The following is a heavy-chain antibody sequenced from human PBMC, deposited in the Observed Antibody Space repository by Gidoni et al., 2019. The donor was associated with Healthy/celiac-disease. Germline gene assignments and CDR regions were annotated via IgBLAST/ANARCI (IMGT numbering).Heavy chain of an antibody. J-gene: IGHJ5*02. D-gene: IGHD3-3*01. CDR1: GFTFSSYP. CDR2: ISYDGSNK. Sequence: QVQLVESGGGVVQPGRSLRLSCAASGFTFSSYPMHWVRQAPGKGLEWVAVISYDGSNKYYADSVKGRFTISRDNSKNTLYLQMNSLRAEDTAVYYCARDISEECYDFWCDWFDPWGQGTLVTVSS. V-gene: IGHV3-30*01. CDR3: ARDISEECYDFWCDWFDP.